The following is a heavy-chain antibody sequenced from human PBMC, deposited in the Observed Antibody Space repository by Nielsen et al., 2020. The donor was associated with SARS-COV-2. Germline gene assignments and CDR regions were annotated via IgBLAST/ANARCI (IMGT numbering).Heavy chain of an antibody. CDR3: ARQFYGCNDY. CDR2: IGNSGDNI. CDR1: GFTFSNNA. Sequence: GESLKISCAASGFTFSNNAMTWVRQAPGKGLEWVSSIGNSGDNIYYADSVKGRFTVSRDNSKNTLYLEMNSLRAEDTAVYYCARQFYGCNDYWGQGTLVTVSS. D-gene: IGHD3-10*01. J-gene: IGHJ4*02. V-gene: IGHV3-23*01.